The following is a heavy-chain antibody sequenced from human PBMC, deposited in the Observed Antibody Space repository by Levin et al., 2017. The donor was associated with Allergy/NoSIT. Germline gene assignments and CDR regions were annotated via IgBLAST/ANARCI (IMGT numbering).Heavy chain of an antibody. CDR1: GFSLSTSGVG. J-gene: IGHJ3*02. V-gene: IGHV2-5*01. CDR3: AHTQTSDVSFDI. D-gene: IGHD3-10*01. CDR2: IHWNDDK. Sequence: SGPTLVKPTQTLTLTCTFSGFSLSTSGVGVGWIRQPPGKALEWLALIHWNDDKRYSPSLKSRLTITKDTSKNQVVLTMTNMDPVDTATYYCAHTQTSDVSFDIWGQGTMVTVSS.